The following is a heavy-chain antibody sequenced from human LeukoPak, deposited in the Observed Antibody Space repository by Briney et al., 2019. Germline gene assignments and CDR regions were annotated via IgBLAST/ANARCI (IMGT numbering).Heavy chain of an antibody. CDR1: GFTFSHYS. J-gene: IGHJ4*02. CDR3: ARGSTYYDSSGQVPFDY. Sequence: GGSLRLSCVASGFTFSHYSMNWVRQAPGKGLEWGSYISGSSSTIYYADSVKGRFTISRDNGKNTLYLQMNSLRAEDTAVYYCARGSTYYDSSGQVPFDYWGQGTLVTVSS. V-gene: IGHV3-48*01. CDR2: ISGSSSTI. D-gene: IGHD3-22*01.